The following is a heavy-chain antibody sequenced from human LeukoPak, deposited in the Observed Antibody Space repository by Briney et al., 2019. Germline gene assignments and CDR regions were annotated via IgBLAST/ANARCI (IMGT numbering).Heavy chain of an antibody. Sequence: GASVKVSCKASGYTFTSYGINWVRQATGQGLEWMGWMNPNSGNTGYAQKFQGRVTITRNTSISTAYMELSSLRSEDTAVYYCARPRIVGASRGNAFDIWGQGTMVTVSS. CDR3: ARPRIVGASRGNAFDI. D-gene: IGHD1-26*01. V-gene: IGHV1-8*03. J-gene: IGHJ3*02. CDR1: GYTFTSYG. CDR2: MNPNSGNT.